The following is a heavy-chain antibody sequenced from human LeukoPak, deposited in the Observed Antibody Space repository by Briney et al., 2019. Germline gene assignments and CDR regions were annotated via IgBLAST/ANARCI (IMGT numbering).Heavy chain of an antibody. D-gene: IGHD2-2*02. CDR2: ISAYNGNT. CDR1: GYTFTSYG. J-gene: IGHJ6*03. V-gene: IGHV1-18*01. Sequence: ASVKVSCKASGYTFTSYGISWVRQAPGQGLEWMGWISAYNGNTNYAQKLQGRVTMTTDTSTSTAYMELRSLRSDDTAVYYCARDGTRYTQPYYYYMDVWGKGTTVTISS. CDR3: ARDGTRYTQPYYYYMDV.